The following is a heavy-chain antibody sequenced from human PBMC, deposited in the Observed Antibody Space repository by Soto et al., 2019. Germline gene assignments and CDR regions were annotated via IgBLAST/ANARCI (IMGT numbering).Heavy chain of an antibody. V-gene: IGHV1-69*13. CDR2: IIPIFGTA. CDR3: ARIAVAGGASYYYGMDV. CDR1: GGTFSSYA. D-gene: IGHD6-19*01. Sequence: ASVKVSCKASGGTFSSYAISWVRQAPGQGLEWMGGIIPIFGTANYAQKFQGRVTITADESTSTAYMELSSLRSEDTAVYYCARIAVAGGASYYYGMDVWGQGTTVTVSS. J-gene: IGHJ6*02.